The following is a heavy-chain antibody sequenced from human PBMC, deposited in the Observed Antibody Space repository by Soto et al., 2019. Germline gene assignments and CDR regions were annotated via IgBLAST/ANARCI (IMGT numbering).Heavy chain of an antibody. V-gene: IGHV3-21*01. D-gene: IGHD3-9*01. Sequence: GSLSLCWAASGFSFSSYSMNWVRQAPGKGLELVSSISSSSSYIYYADSVKGRFTISRDNAKNSLYLQMKSLRAEDKAVYYCARDGSPAYDILTGYYSYYFDDWGQGTLVTVSS. CDR2: ISSSSSYI. CDR3: ARDGSPAYDILTGYYSYYFDD. J-gene: IGHJ4*02. CDR1: GFSFSSYS.